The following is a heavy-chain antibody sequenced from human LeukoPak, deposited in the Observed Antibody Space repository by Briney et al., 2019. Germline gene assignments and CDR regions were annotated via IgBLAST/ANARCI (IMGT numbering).Heavy chain of an antibody. CDR3: ARGYGWFAP. J-gene: IGHJ5*02. Sequence: SETLSLTCTVPVASPYWTWIRQPPGKGLEWIGYIYSTTGTTNSNPSLKRRVTISLDTSKKHLSLKLSAVTAADTAVYYCARGYGWFAPWGQGILVIVYS. V-gene: IGHV4-4*09. CDR2: IYSTTGTT. D-gene: IGHD3-10*01. CDR1: VASPY.